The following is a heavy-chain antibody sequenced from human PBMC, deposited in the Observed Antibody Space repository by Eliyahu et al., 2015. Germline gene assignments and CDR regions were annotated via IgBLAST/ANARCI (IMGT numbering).Heavy chain of an antibody. D-gene: IGHD2/OR15-2a*01. V-gene: IGHV3-48*03. CDR1: GFTFSSYE. CDR2: ISSSGSTI. CDR3: ARVRGNSYYYYGMDV. Sequence: EVQLVESGGGLVQPGGSLRLSCAASGFTFSSYEMNWVRQAPGKGLEWVSYISSSGSTIYYADSVKGRFTISRDNAKNSLYLQMNSLRAEDTAVYYCARVRGNSYYYYGMDVWGQGTTVTVSS. J-gene: IGHJ6*02.